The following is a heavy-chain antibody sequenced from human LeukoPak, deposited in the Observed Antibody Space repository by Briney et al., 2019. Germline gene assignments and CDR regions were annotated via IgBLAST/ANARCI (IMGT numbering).Heavy chain of an antibody. D-gene: IGHD3-9*01. Sequence: PGGSLRLSCAASGFAFTNNWMHWVRQAPTRGLVWVSRISHDGSSTNYADSVKGRFTISRDNTKNTLYLQMNSLRAEDTAVYYCAKNVPRFDWFPPGSVYWGQGTLVTVSS. CDR3: AKNVPRFDWFPPGSVY. CDR1: GFAFTNNW. CDR2: ISHDGSST. J-gene: IGHJ4*02. V-gene: IGHV3-74*01.